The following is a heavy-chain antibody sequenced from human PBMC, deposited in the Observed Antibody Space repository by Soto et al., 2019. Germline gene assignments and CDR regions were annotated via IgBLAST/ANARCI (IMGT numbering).Heavy chain of an antibody. CDR2: ISWNSGSI. CDR1: GFTFDDYA. V-gene: IGHV3-9*01. D-gene: IGHD4-17*01. CDR3: AKDKDDYGDYEAAYDI. Sequence: ESGGGLVQPGRSLRLSCAASGFTFDDYAMHWVRQAPGKGLEWVSGISWNSGSIGYADSVKGRFTISRDNAKNSLYLQMNSLRAEDTALYYCAKDKDDYGDYEAAYDIWGQGTMVTVSS. J-gene: IGHJ3*02.